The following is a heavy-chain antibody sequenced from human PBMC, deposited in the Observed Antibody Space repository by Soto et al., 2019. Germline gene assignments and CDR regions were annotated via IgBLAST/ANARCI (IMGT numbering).Heavy chain of an antibody. CDR3: AGYWSSWFDP. J-gene: IGHJ5*02. D-gene: IGHD3-22*01. Sequence: SETLSLTCTVSGGSISSGGYYWSWIRQHPGKGLEWIGYIYYSGSTYYNPSLKSRVTISVDTSKNQFSLKLSSVTAADTAVYYCAGYWSSWFDPWGQGALVTVSS. CDR2: IYYSGST. CDR1: GGSISSGGYY. V-gene: IGHV4-31*03.